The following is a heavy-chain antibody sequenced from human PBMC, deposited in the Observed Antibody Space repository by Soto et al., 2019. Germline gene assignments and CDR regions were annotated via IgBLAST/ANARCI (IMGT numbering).Heavy chain of an antibody. CDR2: ISSSSSYI. J-gene: IGHJ4*02. Sequence: PWWSLRLSCSASVFTCSSYSMNWFRQAPGKGLEWVSSISSSSSYIYYADSVKGRFTISRDNAKNSLYLQMNSLRAEDTAVYYCARGSIAVAGRVDYWGQGTLVTVSS. V-gene: IGHV3-21*01. CDR1: VFTCSSYS. D-gene: IGHD6-19*01. CDR3: ARGSIAVAGRVDY.